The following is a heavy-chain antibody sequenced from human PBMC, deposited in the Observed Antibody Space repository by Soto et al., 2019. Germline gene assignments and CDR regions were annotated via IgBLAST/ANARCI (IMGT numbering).Heavy chain of an antibody. J-gene: IGHJ4*02. V-gene: IGHV1-18*04. Sequence: GASVKVSWKPSGYTFTSYGISWVRQAPGRGLEWMGWISAYNGNTNNAKKLQGRVTMTADTSTSTAYMELRSLRSDDTAVYYCARDSYYYDSSGFAFDYWGQGTLVTVSS. CDR1: GYTFTSYG. CDR3: ARDSYYYDSSGFAFDY. D-gene: IGHD3-22*01. CDR2: ISAYNGNT.